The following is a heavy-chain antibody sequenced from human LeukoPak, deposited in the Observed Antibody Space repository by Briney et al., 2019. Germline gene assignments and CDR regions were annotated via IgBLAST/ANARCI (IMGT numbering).Heavy chain of an antibody. Sequence: PGGSLRLSCAASGFTFSTYAMSWVRQAPGKGLEWVSGMTGNGGSLYYAGSAKGRFTISRDNSKNTLYVEMNSLRADDTAVYYCARGRGSDGLDVWGQGTTVTVSS. CDR2: MTGNGGSL. J-gene: IGHJ6*02. CDR1: GFTFSTYA. V-gene: IGHV3-23*01. CDR3: ARGRGSDGLDV.